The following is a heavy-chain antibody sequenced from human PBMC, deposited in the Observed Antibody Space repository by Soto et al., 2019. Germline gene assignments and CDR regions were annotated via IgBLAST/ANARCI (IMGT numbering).Heavy chain of an antibody. CDR1: GYSFTSYW. J-gene: IGHJ5*02. Sequence: GESLKISCKGSGYSFTSYWIGWVRQMPGKGLEWMGIIYPGDSDTRYSPSFQGQVTISADKSISTAYLQWSSLKASDTAMYYCARQYSISWYRFPENWFAPWGQGTLVTVSS. V-gene: IGHV5-51*01. CDR2: IYPGDSDT. CDR3: ARQYSISWYRFPENWFAP. D-gene: IGHD6-13*01.